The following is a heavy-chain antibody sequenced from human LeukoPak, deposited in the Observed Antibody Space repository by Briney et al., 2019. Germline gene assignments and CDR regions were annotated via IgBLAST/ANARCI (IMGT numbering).Heavy chain of an antibody. Sequence: SGPTLVNPTQTLTLTCTFSGFSLTTSGVGVGWIRQPPGKAPEWLALIYWDDDERYNASLKSRLTITKDTSRNQVVLTMTKMDPVDTGTYYCARTIDPLGVIVPSTLSYVDWGQGTLVTVSS. V-gene: IGHV2-5*02. D-gene: IGHD2/OR15-2a*01. CDR1: GFSLTTSGVG. CDR3: ARTIDPLGVIVPSTLSYVD. CDR2: IYWDDDE. J-gene: IGHJ4*02.